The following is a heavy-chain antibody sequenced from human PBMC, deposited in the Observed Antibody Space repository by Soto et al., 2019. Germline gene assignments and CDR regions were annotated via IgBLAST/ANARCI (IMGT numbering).Heavy chain of an antibody. CDR3: ARTTAVPNTLRSRYFFDY. CDR1: GGSVSDKTYY. J-gene: IGHJ4*02. Sequence: KSSETLSLTCSVSGGSVSDKTYYWSWIRQPLGKRLEWIGYVYYSGTTNYNPSLKSRVTISVDLSKNRFSLRLSSVTTADTALYYCARTTAVPNTLRSRYFFDYWGQGTLVTVSS. V-gene: IGHV4-61*01. D-gene: IGHD4-17*01. CDR2: VYYSGTT.